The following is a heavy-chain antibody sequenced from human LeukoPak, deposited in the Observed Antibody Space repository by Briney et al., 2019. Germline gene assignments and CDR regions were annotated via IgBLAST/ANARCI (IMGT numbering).Heavy chain of an antibody. CDR1: GFTFTTYA. CDR3: AKDAGDSSGYFHSRTFDI. D-gene: IGHD3-22*01. V-gene: IGHV3-23*01. Sequence: GGSLRLSCAASGFTFTTYAMSWVRQAPGKGLEWVSSVSKSDGTTYYADSVKGRFTISRDNSKNTLYLQMNSLRAEDTAVYYCAKDAGDSSGYFHSRTFDIWDQGTMVTVSS. J-gene: IGHJ3*02. CDR2: VSKSDGTT.